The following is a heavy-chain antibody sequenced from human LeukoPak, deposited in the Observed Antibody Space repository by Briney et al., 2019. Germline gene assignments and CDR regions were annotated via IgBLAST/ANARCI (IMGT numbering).Heavy chain of an antibody. Sequence: SETLSLTCTVSGGSISSGSYYWSWLRQPAGKGLEWLGRIYTSGSTNYNPSLKSRVTISVDTSKNQFSLKLSSVTAADTAVYYCARGGRRWLQLEGAFDIWGQGTMVTVSS. D-gene: IGHD5-24*01. CDR1: GGSISSGSYY. J-gene: IGHJ3*02. CDR3: ARGGRRWLQLEGAFDI. V-gene: IGHV4-61*02. CDR2: IYTSGST.